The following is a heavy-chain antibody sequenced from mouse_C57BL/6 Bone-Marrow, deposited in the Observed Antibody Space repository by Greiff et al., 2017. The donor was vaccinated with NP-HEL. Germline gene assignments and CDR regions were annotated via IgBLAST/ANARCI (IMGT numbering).Heavy chain of an antibody. D-gene: IGHD2-4*01. J-gene: IGHJ4*01. V-gene: IGHV1-4*01. CDR3: ARYRLRYAMDY. Sequence: VQLQQSGAELARPGASVKMSCKASGYTFTSYTMHWVKQRPGQGLEWIGYINPSSGYTKYNQKFKDKATLTADKSSSTAYMQLSSLTSEDSAVYYCARYRLRYAMDYWGQGTSVTVSS. CDR2: INPSSGYT. CDR1: GYTFTSYT.